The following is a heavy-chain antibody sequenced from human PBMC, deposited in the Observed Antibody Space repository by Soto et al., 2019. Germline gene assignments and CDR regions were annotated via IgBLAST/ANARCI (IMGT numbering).Heavy chain of an antibody. V-gene: IGHV1-58*02. D-gene: IGHD3-22*01. CDR2: IVVGSGNT. J-gene: IGHJ4*02. CDR3: AARAHYYDSSGYYDY. CDR1: GFTFASCA. Sequence: GASVEVSCKASGFTFASCAMRWVRQARGQRLEWIGWIVVGSGNTNYAQKFQERVTITRDMSTSTAYMELSSLRSEDTAVYYCAARAHYYDSSGYYDYWGQGTLVTVSS.